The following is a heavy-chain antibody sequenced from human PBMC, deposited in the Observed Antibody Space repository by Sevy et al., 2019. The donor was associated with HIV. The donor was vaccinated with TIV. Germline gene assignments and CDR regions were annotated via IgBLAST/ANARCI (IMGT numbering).Heavy chain of an antibody. V-gene: IGHV4-30-2*01. J-gene: IGHJ4*02. Sequence: SETLSLTCTVSGASISSRFYSWTWIRQPPGKGLEWIGYTSESGNTTYNPSLKSRVTISTDRSKNQFSLRLTSATAADTAVYYCAREFTSAYDSRGYYYGYLDSWGQGILVTVSS. CDR2: TSESGNT. D-gene: IGHD3-22*01. CDR1: GASISSRFYS. CDR3: AREFTSAYDSRGYYYGYLDS.